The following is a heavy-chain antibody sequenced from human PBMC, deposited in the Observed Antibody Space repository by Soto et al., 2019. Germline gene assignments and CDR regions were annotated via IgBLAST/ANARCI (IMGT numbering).Heavy chain of an antibody. Sequence: QVQLVQSGAEVKKPGASVKVSCKASGYTFTSYDINWVRQATGQGLEWMGWMNPNSGNTGYAQKFQGRVTMTRNTSISTAYMGLSSLRSEDTAVYYCARGRRLDLRIYDYYYYMDVWGKGTTVTVSS. CDR3: ARGRRLDLRIYDYYYYMDV. V-gene: IGHV1-8*01. J-gene: IGHJ6*03. CDR1: GYTFTSYD. D-gene: IGHD1-7*01. CDR2: MNPNSGNT.